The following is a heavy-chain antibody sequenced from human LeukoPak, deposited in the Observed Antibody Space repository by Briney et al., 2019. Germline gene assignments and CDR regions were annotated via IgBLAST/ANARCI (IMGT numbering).Heavy chain of an antibody. CDR1: GFTFSSYW. V-gene: IGHV3-74*01. Sequence: GGSLRLSCAASGFTFSSYWMHWVRQAPGKGLVWVSRINSDGSTTTYADSVKGRFTISRDDAKNTLYLQMNGLRAEDTAVYYCTRGGVDHWGQGTLVTVSS. D-gene: IGHD3-16*01. CDR2: INSDGSTT. CDR3: TRGGVDH. J-gene: IGHJ4*02.